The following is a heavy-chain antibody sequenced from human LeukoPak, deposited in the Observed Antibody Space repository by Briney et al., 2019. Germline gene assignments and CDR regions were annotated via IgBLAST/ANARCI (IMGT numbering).Heavy chain of an antibody. CDR3: ARDKYCGGDCFGWFDP. CDR1: GYTFTGYY. J-gene: IGHJ5*02. D-gene: IGHD2-21*02. CDR2: INPNSGGT. Sequence: ASVKVSCKASGYTFTGYYMHWMRQAPGQGLEWMGWINPNSGGTNYAQKFQGRVTMTRDTSISTAYMELSRLRSDDTAVYYCARDKYCGGDCFGWFDPWGQGTLVTVSS. V-gene: IGHV1-2*02.